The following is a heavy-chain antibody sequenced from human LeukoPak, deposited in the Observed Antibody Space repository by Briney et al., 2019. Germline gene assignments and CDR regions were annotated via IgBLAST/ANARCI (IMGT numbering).Heavy chain of an antibody. V-gene: IGHV3-23*01. D-gene: IGHD3-10*01. Sequence: GASLRLSCAASGFSFSSYAMTWVRQAPGKGLEWVSSITSGGSATYYADSVKGRCTISRDNSKNTLYLQLNSLRDDDTAIYYCGAKLSGSYYDFWGQGTLISVSS. CDR2: ITSGGSAT. CDR1: GFSFSSYA. J-gene: IGHJ4*02. CDR3: GAKLSGSYYDF.